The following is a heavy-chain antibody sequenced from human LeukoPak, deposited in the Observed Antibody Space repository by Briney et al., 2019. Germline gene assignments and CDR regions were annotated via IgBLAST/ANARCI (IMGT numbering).Heavy chain of an antibody. D-gene: IGHD3-22*01. CDR2: IRYDGSNK. J-gene: IGHJ3*02. CDR3: ADDYYDSSGYYPHAFDI. CDR1: GFTFDDYA. Sequence: PGGSLRLSCAASGFTFDDYAMHWVRQAPGKGLEWVAFIRYDGSNKYYADSVKGRFTISRDNSKNTRYLQMNSLRAEDTAVYYCADDYYDSSGYYPHAFDIWGQGTMVTVSS. V-gene: IGHV3-30*02.